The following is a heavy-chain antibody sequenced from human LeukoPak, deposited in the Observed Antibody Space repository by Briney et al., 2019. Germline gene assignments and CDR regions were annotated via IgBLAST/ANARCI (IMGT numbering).Heavy chain of an antibody. CDR2: INPSSGST. CDR3: ARITVYWYFDL. Sequence: GASVKVSYKASGYTFATYYMHWVRQAPGQGLEWMGVINPSSGSTNYAQNFQGRVTMTRDTSTSTVYMELSSLRSEDTAMYYCARITVYWYFDLWGRGTLVTVSS. J-gene: IGHJ2*01. D-gene: IGHD1-14*01. V-gene: IGHV1-46*01. CDR1: GYTFATYY.